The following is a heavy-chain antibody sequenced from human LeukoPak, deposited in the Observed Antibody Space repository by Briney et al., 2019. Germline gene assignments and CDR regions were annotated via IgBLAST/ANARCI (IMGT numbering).Heavy chain of an antibody. Sequence: ASVKVSCKASGYTFTIYYIHWVRQPPGQGREGMGSMYLNSGDAHFAQNFQGRVTLTRDTSSSTAYLELTRLRSDDTAVYYCARDLARYFGYWGQGTLVTVSS. CDR2: MYLNSGDA. CDR1: GYTFTIYY. CDR3: ARDLARYFGY. V-gene: IGHV1-2*02. J-gene: IGHJ4*02. D-gene: IGHD1-14*01.